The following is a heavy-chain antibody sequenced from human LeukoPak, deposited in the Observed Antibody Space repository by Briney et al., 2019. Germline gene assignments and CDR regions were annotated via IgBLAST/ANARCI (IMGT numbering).Heavy chain of an antibody. V-gene: IGHV4-59*01. D-gene: IGHD2-2*02. CDR1: GGSISSYY. CDR2: IYYSGST. J-gene: IGHJ6*03. CDR3: ARVVWGCSSTSCYIAPPWGYYYYMDV. Sequence: PSETLSLTCTVSGGSISSYYWSWIRQPPGKGLEWIGYIYYSGSTNYNPSLKSRVTISVDTSKNQFSLKLSSVTAADTAVYYCARVVWGCSSTSCYIAPPWGYYYYMDVWGKGTTVTVSS.